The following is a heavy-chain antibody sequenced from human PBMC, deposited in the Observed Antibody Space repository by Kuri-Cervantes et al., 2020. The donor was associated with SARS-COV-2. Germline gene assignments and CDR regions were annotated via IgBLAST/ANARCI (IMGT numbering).Heavy chain of an antibody. CDR1: GGTFSSYA. V-gene: IGHV1-69*04. Sequence: VKVSCKASGGTFSSYAISWVRQAPGQGLEWMGRIIPILGTANYAQKFQGRVTITADKSTSTAYMELSSLRSEDTAVYYCARSYSSYVGYYYYYMDVWGKGTTVTVSS. D-gene: IGHD4-11*01. CDR3: ARSYSSYVGYYYYYMDV. CDR2: IIPILGTA. J-gene: IGHJ6*03.